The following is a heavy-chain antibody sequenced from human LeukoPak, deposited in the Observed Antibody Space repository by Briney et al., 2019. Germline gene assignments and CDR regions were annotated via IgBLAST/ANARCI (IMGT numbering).Heavy chain of an antibody. J-gene: IGHJ6*02. D-gene: IGHD3-3*01. V-gene: IGHV3-21*01. CDR1: GFTFSSYA. Sequence: GGSLRLSCAASGFTFSSYAMNWVRQAPGKGLEWVSSISSSSSYIYYADSVKGRFTISRDNAKNSLYLQMNSLRAEDTAVYYCARDSGDRRGYYNYYYYGMDVWGQGTTVTVSS. CDR3: ARDSGDRRGYYNYYYYGMDV. CDR2: ISSSSSYI.